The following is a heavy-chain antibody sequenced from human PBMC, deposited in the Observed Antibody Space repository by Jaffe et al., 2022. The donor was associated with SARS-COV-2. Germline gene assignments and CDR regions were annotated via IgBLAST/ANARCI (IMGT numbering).Heavy chain of an antibody. CDR3: ARDRTDYGSDY. Sequence: QVQLQESGPGLVKPSQTLSLTCTVSGGSISSGSYYWSWIRQPAGKGLEWIGRIYTSGSTNYNPSLKSRVTISVDTSKNQFSLKLSSVTAADTAVYYCARDRTDYGSDYWGQGTLVTVSS. V-gene: IGHV4-61*02. D-gene: IGHD4-17*01. CDR1: GGSISSGSYY. J-gene: IGHJ4*02. CDR2: IYTSGST.